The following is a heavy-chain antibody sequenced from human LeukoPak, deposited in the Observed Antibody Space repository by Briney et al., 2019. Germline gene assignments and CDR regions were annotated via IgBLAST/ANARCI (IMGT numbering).Heavy chain of an antibody. CDR3: ARAGSSPFDY. CDR2: IYYSGST. V-gene: IGHV4-59*11. J-gene: IGHJ4*02. CDR1: GGSISSHY. Sequence: SETLSLTCTVSGGSISSHYWSWIRQPPGKGLEWIGYIYYSGSTNYNPSLKSRVTMSVDTSKNQFSLKLSSVTAADTAVYYCARAGSSPFDYWGQGTLVTVSS. D-gene: IGHD3-10*01.